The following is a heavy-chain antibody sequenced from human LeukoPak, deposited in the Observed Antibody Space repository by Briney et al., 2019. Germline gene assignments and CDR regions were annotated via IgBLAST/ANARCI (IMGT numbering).Heavy chain of an antibody. D-gene: IGHD3-10*01. Sequence: GASVKVSCKASGYTFTGYYMHWVRQAPGQGLEWMGWINPNSGGTNYAQKFQGRVTMTRDTSISTAYMELRSLRSDDTAVYYCAREYYLGYYYGSGARDWGQGTLVTVSS. CDR2: INPNSGGT. J-gene: IGHJ4*02. CDR1: GYTFTGYY. CDR3: AREYYLGYYYGSGARD. V-gene: IGHV1-2*02.